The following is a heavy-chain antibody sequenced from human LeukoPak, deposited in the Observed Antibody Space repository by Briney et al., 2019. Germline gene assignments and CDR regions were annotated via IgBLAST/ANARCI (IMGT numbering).Heavy chain of an antibody. CDR2: FDPEDGET. Sequence: SVKVSCKVSGYTLTNLSMHWVRQAPGKGLEWMGGFDPEDGETIYAQKFQGRVTMTEDTSTDTAYMELSSLRSEDTAVYYCATLVRSWNYFDYWGQGTLVTVSS. J-gene: IGHJ4*02. CDR1: GYTLTNLS. V-gene: IGHV1-24*01. CDR3: ATLVRSWNYFDY. D-gene: IGHD3-10*01.